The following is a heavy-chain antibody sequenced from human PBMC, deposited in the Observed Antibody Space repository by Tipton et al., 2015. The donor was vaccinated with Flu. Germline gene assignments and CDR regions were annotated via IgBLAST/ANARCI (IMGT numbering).Heavy chain of an antibody. D-gene: IGHD3-10*01. CDR2: IHRSGNT. V-gene: IGHV4-38-2*01. Sequence: TLSLTCSVSGDSIGSAYYWGWIRQPPGKGLEWIGNIHRSGNTYHNPSLKSRVTISVDTSNNQFSLKLSSVTAADTAVYYCARQTTRDYYGSGSENCFDYWGQGTLVTVSS. J-gene: IGHJ4*02. CDR1: GDSIGSAYY. CDR3: ARQTTRDYYGSGSENCFDY.